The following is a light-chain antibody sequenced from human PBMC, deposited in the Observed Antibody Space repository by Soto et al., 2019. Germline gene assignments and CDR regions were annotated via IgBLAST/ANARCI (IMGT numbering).Light chain of an antibody. V-gene: IGKV3-20*01. CDR3: QQFDSSRIYS. Sequence: EIVLTQSPGTLSLSPGERATLSCRASQSVTSTYLAWYQQRPAQSPRLIIYGGSTRATGFPDRFSAGGSGTDFSLTISRLEPEDSAVYYCHCQQFDSSRIYSFGQGTKLEI. J-gene: IGKJ2*03. CDR1: QSVTSTY. CDR2: GGS.